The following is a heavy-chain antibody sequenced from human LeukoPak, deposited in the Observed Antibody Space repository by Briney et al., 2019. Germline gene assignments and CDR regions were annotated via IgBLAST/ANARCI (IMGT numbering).Heavy chain of an antibody. D-gene: IGHD6-19*01. J-gene: IGHJ4*02. V-gene: IGHV3-33*01. CDR3: ARGDSSGWYNPLVFDY. Sequence: PGGSLRLSCAASGFTFSSYGMHWVRQAPGKGLEWVAVIWYDGSNKYYADSVKGRFTISRDNSKNTLYLQMNSLRAEDTAVYYCARGDSSGWYNPLVFDYWGQGTLVTVSS. CDR2: IWYDGSNK. CDR1: GFTFSSYG.